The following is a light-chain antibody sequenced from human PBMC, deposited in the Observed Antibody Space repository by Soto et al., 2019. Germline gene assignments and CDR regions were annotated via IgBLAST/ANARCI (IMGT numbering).Light chain of an antibody. CDR2: STS. V-gene: IGKV3-20*01. CDR1: QSVAND. CDR3: QQYGSSPWT. Sequence: EIVMTQSPATLSVSPGERATLSCRASQSVANDLAWYQHKPGQAPRLLMYSTSIRATGIPDRFSGSGSGTDFTLTISRLEPEDFAVYYCQQYGSSPWTFGQGTKVDI. J-gene: IGKJ1*01.